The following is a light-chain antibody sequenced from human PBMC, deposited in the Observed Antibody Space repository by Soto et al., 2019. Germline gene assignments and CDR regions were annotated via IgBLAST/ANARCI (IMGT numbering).Light chain of an antibody. CDR1: SRDVGSYSL. Sequence: QSALTQPASVSGSPGQSIAISCTGTSRDVGSYSLVSWYQQHPGKAPKVMIYEGSKRPSGVSNRFSGSKSGNTASLTISGLQAEDEADYYCCSYAGSSTYVFGTGTKVTVL. J-gene: IGLJ1*01. CDR3: CSYAGSSTYV. CDR2: EGS. V-gene: IGLV2-23*01.